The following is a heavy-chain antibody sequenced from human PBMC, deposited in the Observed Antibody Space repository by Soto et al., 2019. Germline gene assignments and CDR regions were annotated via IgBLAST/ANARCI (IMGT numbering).Heavy chain of an antibody. Sequence: SETLSLTCAVYGGSFSGYYWSWIRQPPGKGLEWIGEINHSGSTNYNPSLKSRVTISVDTSKNQFSLKLSSVTAADTAVYYCARGEYYDTSGHIDYWGQGTLVTVSS. D-gene: IGHD3-22*01. V-gene: IGHV4-34*01. CDR2: INHSGST. CDR3: ARGEYYDTSGHIDY. J-gene: IGHJ4*02. CDR1: GGSFSGYY.